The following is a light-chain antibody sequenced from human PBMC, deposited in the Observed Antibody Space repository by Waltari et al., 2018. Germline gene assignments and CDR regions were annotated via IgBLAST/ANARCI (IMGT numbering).Light chain of an antibody. CDR1: SSAVVGYNY. V-gene: IGLV2-11*01. CDR3: CSYAGSYTPLL. J-gene: IGLJ1*01. CDR2: DVT. Sequence: QSALTQPRSVSGSPGQSVTISCTGTSSAVVGYNYLSWYQQHPGKAPQLMISDVTKRPSGVPDRFSGSKSGNTASLTISGLQAEDEADYYCCSYAGSYTPLLFGTGTKVSVL.